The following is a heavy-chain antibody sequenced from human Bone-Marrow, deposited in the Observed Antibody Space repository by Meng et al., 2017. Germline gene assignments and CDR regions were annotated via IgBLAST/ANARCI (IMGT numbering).Heavy chain of an antibody. Sequence: QVHLQQPGPGLVKPSQTFSLTCVIPGDSVSSNSAAWAWIRQSPSRGLEWLGKTFYRSKWYNNYAVSVRSRMTIIPDTSKNHFSLHLNSVTPDDTSVYYCSSGWFASWCQGTLVTVSS. CDR3: SSGWFAS. CDR2: TFYRSKWYN. V-gene: IGHV6-1*01. CDR1: GDSVSSNSAA. J-gene: IGHJ5*01.